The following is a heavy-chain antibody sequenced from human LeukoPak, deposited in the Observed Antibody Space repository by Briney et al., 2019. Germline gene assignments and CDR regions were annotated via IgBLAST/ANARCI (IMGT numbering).Heavy chain of an antibody. D-gene: IGHD2-15*01. V-gene: IGHV6-1*01. Sequence: SQTLSLTCAISGDSVSSNSAAWNWIRQSPSRGLEWLGRRYYRTKWYTDYSVSVNSRITINPDTSKNQFSPQLNSVAPEDTAVYYCARDGGGLDYWGQGTLVTVSS. CDR2: RYYRTKWYT. CDR1: GDSVSSNSAA. J-gene: IGHJ4*02. CDR3: ARDGGGLDY.